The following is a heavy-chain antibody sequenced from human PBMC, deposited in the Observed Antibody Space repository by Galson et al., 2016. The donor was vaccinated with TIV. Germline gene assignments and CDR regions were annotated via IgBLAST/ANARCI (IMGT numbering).Heavy chain of an antibody. CDR1: GFTFSDYA. Sequence: SLRLSCAASGFTFSDYAMNWVRQAPGKGLEWLSYISSSSGTIYYAKSVKGRLTISRDNAKKSLYLEMSSLRADDTALYYCARVSRPNGDNVCDSWGQGTLVTVSS. CDR3: ARVSRPNGDNVCDS. D-gene: IGHD2-21*02. CDR2: ISSSSGTI. V-gene: IGHV3-48*04. J-gene: IGHJ4*02.